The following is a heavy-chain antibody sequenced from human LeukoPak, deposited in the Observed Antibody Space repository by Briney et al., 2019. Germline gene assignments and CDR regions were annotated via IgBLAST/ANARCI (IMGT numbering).Heavy chain of an antibody. CDR2: VYHSGNT. V-gene: IGHV4-38-2*01. J-gene: IGHJ4*02. CDR1: GYSISSGYY. D-gene: IGHD1-26*01. Sequence: SETLSLTCAGSGYSISSGYYWGWIRQPPGKGLEWIGSVYHSGNTYYNPSLKSRVTILVDTSKNQFSLKLKSVTAADTAVYYCARLSGSYVYWGQGTLVTVSS. CDR3: ARLSGSYVY.